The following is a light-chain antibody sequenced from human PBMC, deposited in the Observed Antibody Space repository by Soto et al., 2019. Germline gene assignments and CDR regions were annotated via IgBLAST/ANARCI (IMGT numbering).Light chain of an antibody. CDR1: QSVGSN. J-gene: IGKJ1*01. V-gene: IGKV3-15*01. CDR3: QQYNNWPPDRT. Sequence: EIVMTQSPATLSVSPGDRAALSCRASQSVGSNLAWYQQKPGQAPRLLIYGASTRATGIPARSSGSGSGTEFTLTISGLQSEDFEIYFCQQYNNWPPDRTFGQGTKVEIK. CDR2: GAS.